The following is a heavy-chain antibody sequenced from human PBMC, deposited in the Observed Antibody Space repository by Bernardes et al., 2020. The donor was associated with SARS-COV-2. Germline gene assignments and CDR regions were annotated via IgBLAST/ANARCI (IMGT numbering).Heavy chain of an antibody. CDR1: GFTFSSYW. CDR3: ARAPSVKTPIDF. J-gene: IGHJ4*02. CDR2: IKGDGTQR. D-gene: IGHD2-15*01. Sequence: GGSLRLSCAASGFTFSSYWMSWVRQAPGKGLEWVANIKGDGTQRSSLDSLGGRFTISRDTFRNVVLLQMNSLRLDDTAVYNCARAPSVKTPIDFWGQGTLVTVSS. V-gene: IGHV3-7*04.